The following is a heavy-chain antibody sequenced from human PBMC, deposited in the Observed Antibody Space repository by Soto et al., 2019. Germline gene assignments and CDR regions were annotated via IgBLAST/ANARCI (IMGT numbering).Heavy chain of an antibody. V-gene: IGHV3-23*01. Sequence: EVQLLESGGGLVQPGASLRLSCAASGFTFSNYAMNWVRQAPGKGLEWVSTITGNSGSTYYADSVKGRFGISRDNSRNTLYLRMNSLRVEDTAVYYCAKSKGWLPHFDYWGQGTLVTVSS. CDR2: ITGNSGST. CDR3: AKSKGWLPHFDY. J-gene: IGHJ4*02. CDR1: GFTFSNYA. D-gene: IGHD5-12*01.